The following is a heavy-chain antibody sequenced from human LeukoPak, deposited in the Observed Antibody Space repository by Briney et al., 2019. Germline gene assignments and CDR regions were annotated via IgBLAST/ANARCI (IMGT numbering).Heavy chain of an antibody. CDR2: ISSSSSII. CDR1: GFTFSSYS. V-gene: IGHV3-48*02. D-gene: IGHD2-21*02. CDR3: ARSCGGDCYFPHFDY. J-gene: IGHJ4*02. Sequence: GGSLRLSCAASGFTFSSYSMNWVRQAPGKGLEWVPYISSSSSIIYYADSVKGRFTISRDNAKNSLYLQMNSLRDEDTAVYYCARSCGGDCYFPHFDYWGQGTLVTVSS.